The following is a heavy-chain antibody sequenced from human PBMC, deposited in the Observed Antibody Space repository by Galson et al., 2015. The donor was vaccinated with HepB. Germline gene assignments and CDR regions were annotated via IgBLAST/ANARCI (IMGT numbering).Heavy chain of an antibody. J-gene: IGHJ4*02. CDR2: IYPGGSDT. CDR1: GYNFADYW. D-gene: IGHD3-3*01. V-gene: IGHV5-51*01. CDR3: ARQRFFDY. Sequence: QSGAEVKKPGESLKISCKVSGYNFADYWIGWVRQVPGKGLEWMGIIYPGGSDTRYSPSFQGQVTILVDKSINTAYLQWTSLKASDTAMYYCARQRFFDYWGQGTLVTVSS.